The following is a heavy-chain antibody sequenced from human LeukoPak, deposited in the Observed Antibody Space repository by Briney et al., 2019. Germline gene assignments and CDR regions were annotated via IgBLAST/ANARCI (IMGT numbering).Heavy chain of an antibody. J-gene: IGHJ5*02. D-gene: IGHD2-15*01. CDR1: GDSISTYY. Sequence: SETLSLTCSVSGDSISTYYWNWIRQPPGRGLEWIGKIYDSGNTKYNSSLKSRVTISIDTSKNEFSPNLTSVTAADTAVYYCARGARTYCSGGTCYSHNWFDPWGQGTLVTISS. CDR2: IYDSGNT. CDR3: ARGARTYCSGGTCYSHNWFDP. V-gene: IGHV4-59*12.